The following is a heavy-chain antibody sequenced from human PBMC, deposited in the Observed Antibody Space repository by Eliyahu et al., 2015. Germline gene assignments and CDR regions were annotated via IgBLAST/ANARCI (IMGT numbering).Heavy chain of an antibody. Sequence: QVQLQESGPGVVKPSETLSLTCTVSGDSINNYYWTWIRQPPGKGLEWIGYMYYTGSTNYNPSFKSRVTISKDTSKSRFSLRLTSVTAADTAVYYCARVPNSFLSTWNNWFDPWGQGTLVTVSS. V-gene: IGHV4-59*01. J-gene: IGHJ5*02. D-gene: IGHD2/OR15-2a*01. CDR3: ARVPNSFLSTWNNWFDP. CDR2: MYYTGST. CDR1: GDSINNYY.